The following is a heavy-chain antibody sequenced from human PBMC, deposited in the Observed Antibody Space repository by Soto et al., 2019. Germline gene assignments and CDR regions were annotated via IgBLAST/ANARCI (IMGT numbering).Heavy chain of an antibody. CDR2: IKSKTDGGTT. J-gene: IGHJ3*02. V-gene: IGHV3-15*07. CDR3: TTDLVNPDAFDI. D-gene: IGHD2-2*01. Sequence: PGGSLRLSCAASGFTFSNAWINWVRQAPGKGLEWVGRIKSKTDGGTTDFAASVKGRFAISRDDSKNMVYLQMNSLKTEDTAVYYCTTDLVNPDAFDIWGQGTMVTVSS. CDR1: GFTFSNAW.